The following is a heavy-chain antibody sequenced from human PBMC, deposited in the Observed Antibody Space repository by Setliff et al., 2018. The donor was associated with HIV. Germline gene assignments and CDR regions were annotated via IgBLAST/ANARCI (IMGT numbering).Heavy chain of an antibody. J-gene: IGHJ4*01. D-gene: IGHD1-26*01. CDR2: VYYSGST. Sequence: KPSETLSLTCTVSGDSISGYCWSWVRQPPGKGLEWIGYVYYSGSTNYNPSLKSRVTLSFDTSKNNFSLNLNSVTATDTAVYYCARGLKGGGYYFDYWGQGMLVPSPQ. V-gene: IGHV4-59*01. CDR1: GDSISGYC. CDR3: ARGLKGGGYYFDY.